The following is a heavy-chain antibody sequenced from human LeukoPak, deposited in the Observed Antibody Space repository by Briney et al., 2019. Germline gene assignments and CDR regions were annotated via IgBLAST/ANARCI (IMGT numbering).Heavy chain of an antibody. Sequence: GASVKVSCKASGYTFTSYDINWVRQATGQGLEWMGWMNPNSGNTGYAQKFQGRVTITRNTSISTAYMELSSLRSEDTAVYYCARPPPGPYYYYYGMDVWGQGTTVTVSS. J-gene: IGHJ6*02. CDR2: MNPNSGNT. CDR3: ARPPPGPYYYYYGMDV. V-gene: IGHV1-8*01. CDR1: GYTFTSYD.